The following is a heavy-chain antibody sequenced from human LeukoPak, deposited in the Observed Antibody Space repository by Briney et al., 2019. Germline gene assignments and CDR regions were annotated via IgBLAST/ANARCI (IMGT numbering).Heavy chain of an antibody. CDR3: ARNPDPYYFDY. CDR2: IYYSGST. Sequence: SETLSLTCTVSGGSISSSSYYWGWIRQPPGKGLEWIGSIYYSGSTYYNPSHKSRVTISGDRSKNQFSLKLSSVTAADTAVYYCARNPDPYYFDYWGQGTLVTVSS. V-gene: IGHV4-39*07. J-gene: IGHJ4*02. CDR1: GGSISSSSYY. D-gene: IGHD1-14*01.